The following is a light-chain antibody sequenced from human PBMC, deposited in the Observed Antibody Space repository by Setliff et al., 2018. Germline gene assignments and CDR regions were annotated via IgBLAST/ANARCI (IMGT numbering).Light chain of an antibody. Sequence: TLSLSPGERATLSCRASQSVIKYLAWYQQKPGQAPRLLIYDASNRATGIPARFSGSGSGTDFTLTISSLEPEDVAVYYCQQRYSWPPPTFGPGTKVDIK. CDR3: QQRYSWPPPT. V-gene: IGKV3-11*01. J-gene: IGKJ3*01. CDR1: QSVIKY. CDR2: DAS.